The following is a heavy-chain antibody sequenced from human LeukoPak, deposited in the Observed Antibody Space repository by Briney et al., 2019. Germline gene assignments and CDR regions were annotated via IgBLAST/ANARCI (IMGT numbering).Heavy chain of an antibody. Sequence: SETLSLTCTVSGYSISSGYYWGWIRQTPGKGLEWIGSIYHSGITYYHPSLKSRVTISVDTSKNQFSLKLSSLTAADTAVYYCVKDRGNHVTDYWGQGTLVTVSS. V-gene: IGHV4-38-2*02. CDR2: IYHSGIT. CDR1: GYSISSGYY. CDR3: VKDRGNHVTDY. D-gene: IGHD1-14*01. J-gene: IGHJ4*02.